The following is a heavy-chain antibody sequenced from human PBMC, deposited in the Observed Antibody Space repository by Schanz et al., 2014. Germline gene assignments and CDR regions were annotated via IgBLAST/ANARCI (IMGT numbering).Heavy chain of an antibody. CDR1: GFTFNNFG. CDR2: ITGGSTTYT. V-gene: IGHV3-21*01. J-gene: IGHJ6*02. D-gene: IGHD3-10*01. Sequence: DVRLVESGGGLVQPGGSLRLSCAASGFTFNNFGMNWVRQAPGKGLEWVSCITGGSTTYTYYADSVRGRFTISRDNAKSSVYLQMNSLRAEDTAVYYCARSGVDVWGQGTTVTVSS. CDR3: ARSGVDV.